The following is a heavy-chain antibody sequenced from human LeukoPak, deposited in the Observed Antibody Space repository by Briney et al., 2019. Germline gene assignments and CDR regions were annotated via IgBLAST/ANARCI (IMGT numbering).Heavy chain of an antibody. Sequence: ASVKVSCKASGYTFTSYGISWVRQAPGQGLEWMGWISAYNGNTSYAQKLQGRVTMTTDTSTITAYMELRCLRSDDTAVYYCARSDKYQLPNLRQFDYWGQGTLVTVSS. CDR2: ISAYNGNT. D-gene: IGHD2-2*01. J-gene: IGHJ4*02. CDR1: GYTFTSYG. V-gene: IGHV1-18*01. CDR3: ARSDKYQLPNLRQFDY.